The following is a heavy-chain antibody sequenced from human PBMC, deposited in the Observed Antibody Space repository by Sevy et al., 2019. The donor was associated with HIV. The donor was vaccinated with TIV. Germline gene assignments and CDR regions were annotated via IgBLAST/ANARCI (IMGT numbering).Heavy chain of an antibody. J-gene: IGHJ4*02. CDR1: GFTFTNAW. CDR2: IKSKTDGGTT. Sequence: GGSLRLSSVASGFTFTNAWMSWVRQAPGKGLEWVGRIKSKTDGGTTDYAGPVKGRLTISSDDSKNTLYLQMNSLGSEDTAVYYCCLSGGVYFDYWGQGTLVTVSS. V-gene: IGHV3-15*01. CDR3: CLSGGVYFDY. D-gene: IGHD3-16*01.